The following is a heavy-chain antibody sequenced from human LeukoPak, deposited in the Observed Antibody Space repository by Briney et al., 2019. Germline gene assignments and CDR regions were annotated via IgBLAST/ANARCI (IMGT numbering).Heavy chain of an antibody. J-gene: IGHJ4*02. V-gene: IGHV3-30*02. CDR1: GFTFSSYG. D-gene: IGHD1-26*01. CDR2: IRYDGSNK. CDR3: AREFEGTASGAGY. Sequence: GGSLRLSCAASGFTFSSYGMHWVRQAPGKGLEWVAFIRYDGSNKYYADSVKGRFTVSRDNAKKSLYLQMNSLRAEDTAVYYCAREFEGTASGAGYWGQGTLVTVSS.